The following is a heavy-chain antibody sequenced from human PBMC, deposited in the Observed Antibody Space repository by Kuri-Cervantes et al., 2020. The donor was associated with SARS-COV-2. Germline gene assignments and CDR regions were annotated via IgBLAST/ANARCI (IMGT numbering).Heavy chain of an antibody. J-gene: IGHJ4*02. V-gene: IGHV4-39*07. CDR1: GGSISSSSYY. D-gene: IGHD2-2*02. CDR2: IYYSGST. CDR3: ARGAYCSSTSCYNENYFDY. Sequence: GSLRLSCTVSGGSISSSSYYWGWIRQPPGKGLEWIGSIYYSGSTYYNPSLKSRVTISVDTSKNRFSLKLSSVTAADTAVYYCARGAYCSSTSCYNENYFDYWGQGTLVTVSS.